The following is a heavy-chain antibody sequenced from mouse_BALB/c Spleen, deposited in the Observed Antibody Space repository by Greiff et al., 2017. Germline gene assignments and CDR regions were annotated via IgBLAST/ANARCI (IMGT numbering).Heavy chain of an antibody. CDR2: ISSGGST. CDR3: AREAGRRDYFDY. D-gene: IGHD6-1*01. Sequence: EVHLVESGGGLVKPGGSLKLSCAASGFTFSSYAMSWVRQTPEKRLEWVASISSGGSTYYPDSVKGRFTISRDNARNILYLQMSSLRSEDTAMYYCAREAGRRDYFDYWGQGTTLTVSS. J-gene: IGHJ2*01. CDR1: GFTFSSYA. V-gene: IGHV5-6-5*01.